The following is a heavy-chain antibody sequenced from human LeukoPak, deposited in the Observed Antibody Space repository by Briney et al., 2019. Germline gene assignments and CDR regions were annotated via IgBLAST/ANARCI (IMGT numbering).Heavy chain of an antibody. CDR1: GGSISSGGYY. J-gene: IGHJ4*02. CDR3: ARTDSRGYYVDF. CDR2: MPYNGNT. V-gene: IGHV4-31*03. D-gene: IGHD3-22*01. Sequence: SETLSLTCTVSGGSISSGGYYWSWIRQHPGEGLEWIGYMPYNGNTYYNPSLKSRVTISVDASKNQFSLKLSSVTAADTAVYFCARTDSRGYYVDFWGQGTLVTVSS.